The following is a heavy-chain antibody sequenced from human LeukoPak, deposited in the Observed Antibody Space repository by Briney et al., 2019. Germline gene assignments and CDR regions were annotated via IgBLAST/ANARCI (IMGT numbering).Heavy chain of an antibody. D-gene: IGHD3-10*01. Sequence: SETLSLTCTVSGGSISSYYWSWIRQPPGKGLEWIGYIYYSGSTNYNPSLKSRVTISVDTSKNQFSLKLSSVTAADTAVYYRARVELLWFGEAVWGQGTTVTVSS. CDR3: ARVELLWFGEAV. J-gene: IGHJ6*02. CDR2: IYYSGST. V-gene: IGHV4-59*08. CDR1: GGSISSYY.